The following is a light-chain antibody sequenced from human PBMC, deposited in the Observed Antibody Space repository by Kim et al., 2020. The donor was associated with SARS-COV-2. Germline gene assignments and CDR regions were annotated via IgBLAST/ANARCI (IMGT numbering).Light chain of an antibody. CDR2: AAS. CDR3: QQLKTFPLT. Sequence: IQLTQSPSSLSASVGDRVTITCRASQGISSYVAWYQQKPGKTPKLLMYAASTLQSGVPSRFRGSGSGTDFTLTISSLQPEDSATYYCQQLKTFPLTCGGGTKVDIK. V-gene: IGKV1-9*01. J-gene: IGKJ4*01. CDR1: QGISSY.